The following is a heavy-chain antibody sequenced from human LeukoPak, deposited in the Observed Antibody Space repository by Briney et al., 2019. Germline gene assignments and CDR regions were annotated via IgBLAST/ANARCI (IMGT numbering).Heavy chain of an antibody. Sequence: GGSLRLSCAASGFTFNGYGMNWVRQAPGKGLEWVSYISSISSTIHYSDSVNGRFTISRDNAKNSLYLQMNSLRAEDTAVYYCARDGASYSNYEGNFDYWGQGTLVTVSS. CDR2: ISSISSTI. D-gene: IGHD4-11*01. J-gene: IGHJ4*02. CDR3: ARDGASYSNYEGNFDY. CDR1: GFTFNGYG. V-gene: IGHV3-48*01.